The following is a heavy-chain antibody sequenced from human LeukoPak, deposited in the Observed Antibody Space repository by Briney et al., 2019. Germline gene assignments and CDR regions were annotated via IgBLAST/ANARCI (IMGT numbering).Heavy chain of an antibody. CDR3: ARDEDKTTHVFDP. CDR2: IGTGGET. Sequence: GGSLRLSCAASEFTFSSYDFHWVRQGSGKGLEWVSSIGTGGETFYLASVKGRFTISRDNAKDSLYLQMKNLRVEDTAVYYCARDEDKTTHVFDPWGQGTLVTVSS. D-gene: IGHD1-14*01. V-gene: IGHV3-13*01. J-gene: IGHJ5*02. CDR1: EFTFSSYD.